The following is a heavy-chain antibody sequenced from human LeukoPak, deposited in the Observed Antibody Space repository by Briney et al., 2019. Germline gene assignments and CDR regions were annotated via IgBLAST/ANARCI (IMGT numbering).Heavy chain of an antibody. Sequence: PGGSLRLSCAASGFTFSSYGMHWVRQAPGKGLEWVAFIRYDGSNKYYADSVKGRFTISRDNAKNSLYLQMNSLRAEDTAVYYCARDHKSSGGYGWLDYWGQGTLVTVSS. CDR3: ARDHKSSGGYGWLDY. CDR1: GFTFSSYG. V-gene: IGHV3-30*02. CDR2: IRYDGSNK. J-gene: IGHJ4*02. D-gene: IGHD6-19*01.